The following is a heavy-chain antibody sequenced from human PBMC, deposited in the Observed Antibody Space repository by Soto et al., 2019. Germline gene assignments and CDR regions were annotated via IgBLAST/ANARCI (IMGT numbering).Heavy chain of an antibody. Sequence: GASVKVSCKASGYTFTSYAMHWVRQAPGQRLEWMGWINAGNGNTKYSQKFQGRVTITRDTSASTAYMELSSLRSEDTAVYYCASVTVTTGSYWYFDLWGRGTLVTVSS. D-gene: IGHD4-17*01. CDR3: ASVTVTTGSYWYFDL. V-gene: IGHV1-3*01. CDR2: INAGNGNT. J-gene: IGHJ2*01. CDR1: GYTFTSYA.